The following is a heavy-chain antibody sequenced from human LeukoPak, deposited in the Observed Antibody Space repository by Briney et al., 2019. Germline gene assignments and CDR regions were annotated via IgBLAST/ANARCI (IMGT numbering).Heavy chain of an antibody. CDR3: ARGDCSSTSCQTTFDY. V-gene: IGHV3-21*01. Sequence: GGSLRLSCAASGFTFISYSMYWVRQAPWKGLEGVSSISNSSSYIYFADSVKGRFTISRDNAKNSLYLQMNSLRAEDTAVYYCARGDCSSTSCQTTFDYWGQGTLVTVSS. J-gene: IGHJ4*02. CDR2: ISNSSSYI. CDR1: GFTFISYS. D-gene: IGHD2-2*01.